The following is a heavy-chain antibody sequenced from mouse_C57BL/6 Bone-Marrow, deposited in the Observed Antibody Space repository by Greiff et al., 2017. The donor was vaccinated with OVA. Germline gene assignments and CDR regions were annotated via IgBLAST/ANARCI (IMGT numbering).Heavy chain of an antibody. J-gene: IGHJ1*03. CDR3: ARDEGGYFDV. CDR2: INYDGSST. Sequence: EVKLVESEGGLVQPGSSMKLSCTASGFTFSDYYMAWVRQVPEKGLEWVANINYDGSSTYYLDSSKSRFIISRDNAKNILYLQMSSLKSEDTATYYCARDEGGYFDVWGTGTTVTVSS. V-gene: IGHV5-16*01. CDR1: GFTFSDYY.